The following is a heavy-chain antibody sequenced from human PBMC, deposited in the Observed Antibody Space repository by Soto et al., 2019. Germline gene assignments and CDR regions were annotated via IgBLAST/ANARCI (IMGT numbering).Heavy chain of an antibody. V-gene: IGHV1-46*01. CDR2: INPSGGST. Sequence: GASVKVSCKASGYTFTSYYMHWVRQAPGQGLEWMGIINPSGGSTSYAQKFQGRVTMTRGTSTSTVYMELSSLRSEDTAVYYCARAQIRFLEWLSPPYYYGMDVWGQGTTVTVSS. J-gene: IGHJ6*02. CDR1: GYTFTSYY. D-gene: IGHD3-3*01. CDR3: ARAQIRFLEWLSPPYYYGMDV.